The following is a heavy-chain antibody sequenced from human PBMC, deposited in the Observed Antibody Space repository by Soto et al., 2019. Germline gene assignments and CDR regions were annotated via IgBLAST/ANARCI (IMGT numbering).Heavy chain of an antibody. J-gene: IGHJ4*02. CDR2: ISGRGGSS. CDR1: GFSFSSYA. D-gene: IGHD5-12*01. V-gene: IGHV3-23*01. Sequence: EVQLLESGGDLVQPGGSLRLSCAASGFSFSSYAMVWVRQAPGKGLEWVSVISGRGGSSYFADSVKGRFTISRDNSKNVLSLEMNSLRVEDTAKYFCAIGSIEYSASIDYWGQGTLVLVSS. CDR3: AIGSIEYSASIDY.